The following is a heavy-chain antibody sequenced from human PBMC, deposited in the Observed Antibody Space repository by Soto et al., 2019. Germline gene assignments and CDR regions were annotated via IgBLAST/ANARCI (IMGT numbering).Heavy chain of an antibody. CDR1: GGTFSSYA. J-gene: IGHJ6*02. Sequence: SVKVSCKASGGTFSSYAISWVRQAPGQGLEWMGGIIPIFGTANYAQKFQGRVTITADESTSTAYMELSSLRSEDTAVYYCAGGRFLEWFPLEYYYYGMDVWGQGTTVTVSS. D-gene: IGHD3-3*01. V-gene: IGHV1-69*13. CDR3: AGGRFLEWFPLEYYYYGMDV. CDR2: IIPIFGTA.